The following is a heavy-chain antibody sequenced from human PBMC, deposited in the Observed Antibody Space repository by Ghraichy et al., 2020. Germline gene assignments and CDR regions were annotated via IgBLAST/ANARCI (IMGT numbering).Heavy chain of an antibody. Sequence: ASVKVSCKVSGYTLTELSMHWVRQAPGKGLEWMGGFDPEDGETIYAQKFQGRVTMTEDTSTDTAYMELSSLRSEDTAVYYCATVGFWSGYYRWYYFDYWGQGTLVTVSS. J-gene: IGHJ4*02. CDR1: GYTLTELS. D-gene: IGHD3-3*01. CDR3: ATVGFWSGYYRWYYFDY. V-gene: IGHV1-24*01. CDR2: FDPEDGET.